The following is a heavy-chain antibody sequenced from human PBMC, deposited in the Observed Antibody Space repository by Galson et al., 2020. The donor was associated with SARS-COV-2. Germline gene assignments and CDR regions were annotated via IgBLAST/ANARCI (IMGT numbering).Heavy chain of an antibody. CDR1: GFTFSSYA. Sequence: GESLKISCAASGFTFSSYAMSWVRQAPGKGLEWVSAISGSGGSTYYADSVKGRFTISRDNSKNTLYLQMNSLRAEDTAVYYCAKAPALHDYGDHFDYWGQGTLVTVSS. CDR3: AKAPALHDYGDHFDY. J-gene: IGHJ4*02. CDR2: ISGSGGST. D-gene: IGHD4-17*01. V-gene: IGHV3-23*01.